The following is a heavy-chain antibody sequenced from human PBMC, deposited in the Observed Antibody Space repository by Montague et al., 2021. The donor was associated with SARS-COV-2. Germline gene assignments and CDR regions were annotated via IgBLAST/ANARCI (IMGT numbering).Heavy chain of an antibody. Sequence: SEILSLTCAVYGGSFSGYYWSWIRQPPGKGLEWIGEINHSGSTSYNPSLKSRVTLSVDTSKNQFSLKLSSVTAADTAVYYCARIRCITIFGVVITPYYYGMDVWGQGTTVTVSS. CDR1: GGSFSGYY. J-gene: IGHJ6*02. D-gene: IGHD3-3*01. CDR2: INHSGST. V-gene: IGHV4-34*01. CDR3: ARIRCITIFGVVITPYYYGMDV.